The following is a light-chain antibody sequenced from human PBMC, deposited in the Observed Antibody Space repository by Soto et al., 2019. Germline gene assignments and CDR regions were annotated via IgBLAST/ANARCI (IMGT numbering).Light chain of an antibody. J-gene: IGKJ1*01. CDR1: QSLENSDENTY. CDR3: MQGTHWPWT. V-gene: IGKV2-30*01. CDR2: KVS. Sequence: DVVMTQSPLSLPVTLGQPAYISCRSSQSLENSDENTYLNWFQQRPGQSPRRLIYKVSKRDSGVPDRFSGSGSGTDFTLEISRVEAEDVGVYFCMQGTHWPWTFGQGTKVEIK.